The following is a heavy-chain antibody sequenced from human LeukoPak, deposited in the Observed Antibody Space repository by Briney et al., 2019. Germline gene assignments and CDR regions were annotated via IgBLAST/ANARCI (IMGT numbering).Heavy chain of an antibody. J-gene: IGHJ4*02. V-gene: IGHV3-23*01. D-gene: IGHD2-21*02. CDR1: GFTFSSYA. CDR3: AKHRRGSLVTTYFDA. CDR2: ISGSGGST. Sequence: GGSLRLSCAASGFTFSSYAMSWVRQAPGKGLEWVSAISGSGGSTYYADSVKGRFTISRDNSKNTLYLQLNSLRLNDTAIFYCAKHRRGSLVTTYFDAWSQGILVAVSS.